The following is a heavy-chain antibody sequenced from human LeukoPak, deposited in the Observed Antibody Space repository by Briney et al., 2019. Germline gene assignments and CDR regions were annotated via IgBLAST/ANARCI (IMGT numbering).Heavy chain of an antibody. D-gene: IGHD6-19*01. V-gene: IGHV4-34*01. CDR3: ARDRDSSGWYFDAFDI. Sequence: SETLSLTCAVYGGSFSGYYWSWIRQPPGKGLEWIGEINHSGSTNYNPSLKSRVTISVDTSKNQFSLKLSSVAAADTAVYYCARDRDSSGWYFDAFDIWGQGTMVTVSS. J-gene: IGHJ3*02. CDR2: INHSGST. CDR1: GGSFSGYY.